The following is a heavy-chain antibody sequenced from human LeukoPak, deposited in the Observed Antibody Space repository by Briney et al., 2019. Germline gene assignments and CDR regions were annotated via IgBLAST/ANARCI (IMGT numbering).Heavy chain of an antibody. J-gene: IGHJ6*02. Sequence: GRSLRLSCAASGFTFRNYGMHWVRQAPGKGLEWVALIWYDGSNQDYADSVRGRFTVSRDNSKNTLYLQMNSLRAEDTAVYYCAGTVVVPAAYYYYGMDVWGQGTTVTVSS. CDR2: IWYDGSNQ. V-gene: IGHV3-33*01. CDR1: GFTFRNYG. D-gene: IGHD2-2*01. CDR3: AGTVVVPAAYYYYGMDV.